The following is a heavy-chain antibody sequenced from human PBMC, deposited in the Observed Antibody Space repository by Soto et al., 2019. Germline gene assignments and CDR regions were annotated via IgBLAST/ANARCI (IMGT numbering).Heavy chain of an antibody. J-gene: IGHJ6*02. CDR2: IYPGDLDT. Sequence: GESLKISCQASGYIFSNYWIGWVRRMPGKGLEWMGIIYPGDLDTRYTSSFQGHVIISADKSSNTVYLQWSSLKASDTAMYYCARSIAVTGTYFSGLDVWGQGTPVTVSS. CDR1: GYIFSNYW. V-gene: IGHV5-51*01. D-gene: IGHD6-19*01. CDR3: ARSIAVTGTYFSGLDV.